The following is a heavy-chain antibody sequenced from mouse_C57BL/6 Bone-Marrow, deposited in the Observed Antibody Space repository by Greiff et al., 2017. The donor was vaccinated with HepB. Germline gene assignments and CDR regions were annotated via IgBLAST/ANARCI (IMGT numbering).Heavy chain of an antibody. V-gene: IGHV5-9*01. CDR3: ARQGSYGYFDV. CDR1: GFTFSSYT. CDR2: ISGGGGNT. D-gene: IGHD1-1*01. Sequence: EVQRVESGGGLVKPGGSLKLSCAASGFTFSSYTMSWVRQTPEKRLEWVATISGGGGNTYYPDSVKGRFTISRDNAKNTLYLQMSSLRSEDTALYYCARQGSYGYFDVWGTGTTVTVSS. J-gene: IGHJ1*03.